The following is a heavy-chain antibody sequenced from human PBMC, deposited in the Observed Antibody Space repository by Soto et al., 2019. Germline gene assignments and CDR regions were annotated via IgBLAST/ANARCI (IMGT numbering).Heavy chain of an antibody. J-gene: IGHJ4*02. D-gene: IGHD4-17*01. CDR3: ARGPDDYGDYVRYYYFDY. Sequence: QVQLQESGPGLVKPSQTLSLTCTVSGGSISSGGYYWSWIRQHPGKGLEWIGYIYYSGSTYYNPSLKSRVIISVDTSKNQFSLKLSSVTAAGTAVFYCARGPDDYGDYVRYYYFDYWGQGTLVTVSS. CDR2: IYYSGST. CDR1: GGSISSGGYY. V-gene: IGHV4-31*03.